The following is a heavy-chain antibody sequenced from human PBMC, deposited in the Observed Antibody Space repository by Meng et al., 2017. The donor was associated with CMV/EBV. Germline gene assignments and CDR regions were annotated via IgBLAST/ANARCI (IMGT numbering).Heavy chain of an antibody. D-gene: IGHD5-12*01. V-gene: IGHV3-20*04. CDR3: ARDRDIVATVNYYYYGMDV. CDR1: GFTFSNAW. J-gene: IGHJ6*02. Sequence: GGSLRLSCAASGFTFSNAWMSWVRQAPGKGLEWVSGINWNGGSTGYADSVKGRFTISRDNAKNSLYLQMNSLRAEDTALYYCARDRDIVATVNYYYYGMDVWGQGTTVTVSS. CDR2: INWNGGST.